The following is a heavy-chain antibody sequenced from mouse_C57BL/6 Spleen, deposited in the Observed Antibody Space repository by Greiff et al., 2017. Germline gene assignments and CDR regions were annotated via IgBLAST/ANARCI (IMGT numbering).Heavy chain of an antibody. CDR3: AKKGQLRGLGAMDY. CDR1: GFSLTSYG. Sequence: VHLVESGPGLVAPSQSLSITCTVSGFSLTSYGVSWVRQPPGKGLEWLGVIWGDGSTNYHSALISRLSISKDNSKSQVFLKLNSLQTDDTATYYCAKKGQLRGLGAMDYWGQGTSVTVSS. D-gene: IGHD2-2*01. V-gene: IGHV2-3*01. CDR2: IWGDGST. J-gene: IGHJ4*01.